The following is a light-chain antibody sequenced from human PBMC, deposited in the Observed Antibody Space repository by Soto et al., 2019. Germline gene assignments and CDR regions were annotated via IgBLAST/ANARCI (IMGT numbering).Light chain of an antibody. J-gene: IGKJ4*01. CDR1: QSVGGK. CDR3: QQYDRWPLN. CDR2: AIS. V-gene: IGKV3-15*01. Sequence: EIGMTQSPATLSVSPGEGATLSCRASQSVGGKVAWYQQRPAQAPRLLIYAISTRATGVPARFSGGGSGTEFTLTISSLQSEDFALYYCQQYDRWPLNFAGGTKVEIK.